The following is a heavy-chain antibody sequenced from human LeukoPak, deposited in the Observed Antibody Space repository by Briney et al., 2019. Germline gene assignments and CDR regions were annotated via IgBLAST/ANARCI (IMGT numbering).Heavy chain of an antibody. CDR3: AKHYDSGRGVPYGMDV. CDR1: GFTFSSYA. V-gene: IGHV3-23*01. J-gene: IGHJ6*02. D-gene: IGHD3-10*01. CDR2: IGAGSGAIT. Sequence: GGSLRLSCAASGFTFSSYAMRWVRQAPGKGLEWVSAIGAGSGAITIYADSVKGRFTISRDNSKNTLYLQMNSLRGEDTAVYYCAKHYDSGRGVPYGMDVWGQGTTVTVSS.